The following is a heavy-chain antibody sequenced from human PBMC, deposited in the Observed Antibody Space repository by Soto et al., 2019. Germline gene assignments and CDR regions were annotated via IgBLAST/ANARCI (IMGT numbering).Heavy chain of an antibody. CDR2: ISIRGTTT. CDR3: AKADSGWYPIDY. Sequence: PGGSLRLSCAASGFTFSSYAMNWVRQAPGKGLEWVSAISIRGTTTYYADSVKGRFTISRDNSKNTLYLQMNSLRAEDTALYYCAKADSGWYPIDYWGQGTLVTVSS. D-gene: IGHD6-19*01. CDR1: GFTFSSYA. V-gene: IGHV3-23*01. J-gene: IGHJ4*02.